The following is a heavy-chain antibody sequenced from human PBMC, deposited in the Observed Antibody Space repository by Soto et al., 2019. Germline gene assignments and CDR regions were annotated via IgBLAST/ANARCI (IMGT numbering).Heavy chain of an antibody. D-gene: IGHD1-26*01. CDR2: ISASGAYK. Sequence: EVRLVESGGGLVKPGGSLRVSCAASGFNFNTYSMNWVRQAPGKGLQWVSFISASGAYKYYADSVRGRFTISRDNAKKSMFLEMTSLTADDTAIYYCAGERSALPGARDAMDVWGQGTTVTVSS. J-gene: IGHJ6*02. CDR1: GFNFNTYS. V-gene: IGHV3-21*02. CDR3: AGERSALPGARDAMDV.